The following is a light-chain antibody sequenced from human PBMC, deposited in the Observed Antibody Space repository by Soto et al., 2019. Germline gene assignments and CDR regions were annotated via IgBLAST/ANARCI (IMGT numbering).Light chain of an antibody. Sequence: EIVMTQSPATLSVSPGERATLSCRASQSVSSNLAWYQQKPGQAPRLLIYGASTRATGIPARFSGSGSGTEFTLTISSLQSEDFAVYYCQHYNNWPLTFGGGTKV. CDR2: GAS. V-gene: IGKV3-15*01. J-gene: IGKJ4*01. CDR1: QSVSSN. CDR3: QHYNNWPLT.